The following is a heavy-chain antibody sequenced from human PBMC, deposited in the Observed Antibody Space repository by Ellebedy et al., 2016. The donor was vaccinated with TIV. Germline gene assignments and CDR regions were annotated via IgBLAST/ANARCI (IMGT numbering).Heavy chain of an antibody. Sequence: AASVKVSCKASGFTFTSSAMQWVPQPRGQRLEWIGWTLVVSGNTNYAQKFQERVTITRDMSTSTAYMELGSLRSEDTAVYYCAANDYVILDYYYYYGMDVWGQGTTVTVSS. CDR1: GFTFTSSA. CDR3: AANDYVILDYYYYYGMDV. D-gene: IGHD3-16*01. CDR2: TLVVSGNT. J-gene: IGHJ6*02. V-gene: IGHV1-58*02.